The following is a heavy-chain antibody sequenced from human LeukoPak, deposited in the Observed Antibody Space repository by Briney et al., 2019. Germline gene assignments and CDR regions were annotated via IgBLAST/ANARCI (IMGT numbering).Heavy chain of an antibody. D-gene: IGHD7-27*01. CDR2: IYYSGST. CDR1: GGSISSYY. CDR3: ARHVKINGGNTYFDY. Sequence: SETLSLTCTGSGGSISSYYWSWIRQPPGKGLEWIGYIYYSGSTNYNPSLKSRVTISVDTSKNQFSLKLSSVTAADTAVYYCARHVKINGGNTYFDYWGQGTLVTVSS. V-gene: IGHV4-59*08. J-gene: IGHJ4*02.